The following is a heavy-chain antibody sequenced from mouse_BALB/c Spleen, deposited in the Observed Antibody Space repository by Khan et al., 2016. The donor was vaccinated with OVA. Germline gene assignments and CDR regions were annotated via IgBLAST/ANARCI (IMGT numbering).Heavy chain of an antibody. CDR2: IYPGSGNT. J-gene: IGHJ4*01. V-gene: IGHV1-63*01. CDR1: GNAFTNYW. Sequence: QVRLQQSGAELVRPGTSVNISCKASGNAFTNYWLGWVKQRPGHGLEWIGDIYPGSGNTYYNEKLKGKATLTADKSSSTVYLQLSSLTSEDSAVYFCARWGMDSWGQGTSVTVSS. CDR3: ARWGMDS.